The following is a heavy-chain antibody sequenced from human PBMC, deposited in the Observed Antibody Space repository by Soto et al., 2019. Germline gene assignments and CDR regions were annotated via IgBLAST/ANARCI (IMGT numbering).Heavy chain of an antibody. Sequence: GESLKISCQVSGYVFTTYWIGWVRQMPGKGLEWVGIIYPGHSNVKYSPSFQGQVTISAATSISTAYLQWSSLKASDTAMYYCARLNGSGWEDVGFDYWGQGTLVTVSS. J-gene: IGHJ4*02. V-gene: IGHV5-51*01. CDR1: GYVFTTYW. D-gene: IGHD6-19*01. CDR2: IYPGHSNV. CDR3: ARLNGSGWEDVGFDY.